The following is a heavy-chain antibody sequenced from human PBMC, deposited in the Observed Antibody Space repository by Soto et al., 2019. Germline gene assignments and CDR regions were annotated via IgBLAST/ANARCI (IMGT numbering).Heavy chain of an antibody. D-gene: IGHD3-22*01. V-gene: IGHV3-30*18. CDR1: GFTFSSYG. Sequence: QVQLVESGGGVVQPGRSLRLSCAASGFTFSSYGMHWVRQAPGKGLEWVAVISYDGSNKYYAYSVKGRFTLSRDNSKTTMYLQMNRLRAEDKAVYYCAQDRDDSSGSSFDYWGQGTLVTVSS. CDR2: ISYDGSNK. J-gene: IGHJ4*02. CDR3: AQDRDDSSGSSFDY.